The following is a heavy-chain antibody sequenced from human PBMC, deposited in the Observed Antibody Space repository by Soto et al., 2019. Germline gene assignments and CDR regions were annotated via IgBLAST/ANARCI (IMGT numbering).Heavy chain of an antibody. J-gene: IGHJ6*03. CDR3: ARGWFGPDV. CDR1: EFTFSGRS. V-gene: IGHV3-74*01. CDR2: IDKVGTDS. Sequence: EVQLVESGGGLVQPGGSLRLSCAASEFTFSGRSVHWVRQAPGKGLVWVSGIDKVGTDSTYADSVKGRFTSSRDNAKNTVYLQINSQRVEDTAVYYCARGWFGPDVWGKGTTVTVSS. D-gene: IGHD3-10*01.